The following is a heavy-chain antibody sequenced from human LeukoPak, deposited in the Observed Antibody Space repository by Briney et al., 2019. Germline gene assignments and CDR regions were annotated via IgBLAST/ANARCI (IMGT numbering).Heavy chain of an antibody. CDR1: GGSFSGYY. Sequence: SETLPLTCGVYGGSFSGYYWSWIRQPPGKGLEWIGEINHSGSSNNNPSLKSRVTISVDTSKNQFSLKLTSVTAADTAVYYCVRGPYGSGISNWFDPWGQGTLVIVSS. J-gene: IGHJ5*02. CDR2: INHSGSS. V-gene: IGHV4-34*01. D-gene: IGHD3-10*01. CDR3: VRGPYGSGISNWFDP.